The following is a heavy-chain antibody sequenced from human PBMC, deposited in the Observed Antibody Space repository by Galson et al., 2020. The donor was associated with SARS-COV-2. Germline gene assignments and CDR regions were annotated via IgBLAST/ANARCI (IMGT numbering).Heavy chain of an antibody. CDR3: TRRVKVISEFGDYSYYCMDV. V-gene: IGHV3-49*04. Sequence: GGSLRLSCTASGFSSGDYDMSWVRQAAGKGLEWVGFIRSKAKGGTIEYAASVKGRFTISRDDSKSIAYLQMNSLKTEDTAVYFCTRRVKVISEFGDYSYYCMDVWGKGTTVTISS. CDR1: GFSSGDYD. J-gene: IGHJ6*03. D-gene: IGHD3-10*01. CDR2: IRSKAKGGTI.